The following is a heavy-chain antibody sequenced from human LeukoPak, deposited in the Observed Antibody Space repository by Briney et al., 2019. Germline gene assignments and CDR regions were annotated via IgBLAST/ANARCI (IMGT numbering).Heavy chain of an antibody. CDR1: GGSISGYY. CDR2: INHSGST. Sequence: KPSETLSLTCTVSGGSISGYYWSWIRQPPGKGLEWIGEINHSGSTNYNPSLKSRVTISVDTSKNQFSLKLSSVTAADTAVYYCAAGPRGWFDPWGQGTLVTVSS. D-gene: IGHD6-25*01. V-gene: IGHV4-34*01. J-gene: IGHJ5*02. CDR3: AAGPRGWFDP.